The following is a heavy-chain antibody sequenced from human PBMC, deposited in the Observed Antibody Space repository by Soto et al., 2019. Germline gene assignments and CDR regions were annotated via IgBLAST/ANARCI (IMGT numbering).Heavy chain of an antibody. V-gene: IGHV3-23*01. CDR2: ISGSGGST. CDR3: AKETYYYDSSGYMNWFDP. D-gene: IGHD3-22*01. Sequence: PGGSLRLSCAASGFTFSSYAMSWVRQAPGKGLEWVSAISGSGGSTYYADSVKGRFTISRDNSKNTLYLQMNSLRAEDTAVYYCAKETYYYDSSGYMNWFDPWGQGTLVTVSS. J-gene: IGHJ5*02. CDR1: GFTFSSYA.